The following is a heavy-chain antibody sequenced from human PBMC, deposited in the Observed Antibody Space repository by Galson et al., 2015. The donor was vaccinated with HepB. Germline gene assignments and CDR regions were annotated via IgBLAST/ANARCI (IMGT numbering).Heavy chain of an antibody. D-gene: IGHD6-13*01. J-gene: IGHJ6*02. CDR2: MNPNSGNT. V-gene: IGHV1-8*01. Sequence: SVKVSCKASGYTFTSYDINWVRQATGQGLEWMGWMNPNSGNTGYAQKFQGRVTMTRNTSTSTAYMELRSLRSDDTAVYYCARPYSSSWWGEGYYGMDVWGQGTTVTVSS. CDR3: ARPYSSSWWGEGYYGMDV. CDR1: GYTFTSYD.